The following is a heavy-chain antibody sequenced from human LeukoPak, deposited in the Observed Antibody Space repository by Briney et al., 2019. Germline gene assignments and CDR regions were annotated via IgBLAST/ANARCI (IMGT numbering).Heavy chain of an antibody. V-gene: IGHV4-61*02. D-gene: IGHD3-9*01. CDR2: IYTSGST. Sequence: PSQTLSLTCTVSGGSISSGSYYWSWIRQPAGKGLEWIGRIYTSGSTNYNPSLKSRVTISVDTSKNQFSLKLSSVTAADTAVYYCARGIRYFDWLPISHDAFDIWGQGTMVTVSS. J-gene: IGHJ3*02. CDR1: GGSISSGSYY. CDR3: ARGIRYFDWLPISHDAFDI.